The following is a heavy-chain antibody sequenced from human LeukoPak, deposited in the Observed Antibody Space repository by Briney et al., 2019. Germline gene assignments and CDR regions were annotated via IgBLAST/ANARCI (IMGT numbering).Heavy chain of an antibody. D-gene: IGHD6-13*01. CDR1: GFTFSSYS. J-gene: IGHJ4*02. CDR2: ISSSSYI. CDR3: AREISAAGYFDY. V-gene: IGHV3-21*01. Sequence: GGSLRLSCAASGFTFSSYSMNWVRQAPGKRLEWVSSISSSSYIYYADSVKGRFTISRDNAKNSLYLQMNSLRAEDTAVYYCAREISAAGYFDYWGQGTLVTVSS.